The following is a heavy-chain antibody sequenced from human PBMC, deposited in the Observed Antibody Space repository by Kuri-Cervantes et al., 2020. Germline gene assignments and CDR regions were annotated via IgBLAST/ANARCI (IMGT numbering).Heavy chain of an antibody. CDR1: GYTLSDHF. D-gene: IGHD5-18*01. CDR3: AREPPQEYSYGSANWFDP. V-gene: IGHV1-2*06. CDR2: INPNSGHT. Sequence: GGSLRLSCKGSGYTLSDHFMHWVRQAPGQGLEWMGRINPNSGHTDSAQKFQGRATMTRDTSINTAYMELSSLRSDDTAVYYCAREPPQEYSYGSANWFDPWGQGTLVTVSS. J-gene: IGHJ5*02.